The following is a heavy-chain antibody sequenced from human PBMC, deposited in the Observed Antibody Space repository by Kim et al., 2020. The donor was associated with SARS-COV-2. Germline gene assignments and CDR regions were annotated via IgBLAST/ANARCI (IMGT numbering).Heavy chain of an antibody. CDR1: GFSFSDHY. V-gene: IGHV3-72*01. J-gene: IGHJ4*02. D-gene: IGHD2-15*01. CDR2: TRNKANSYTT. CDR3: TRGVAANYFDC. Sequence: GGSLRLSCAASGFSFSDHYMDWVRQAPGKGLEWVGRTRNKANSYTTAYAASVKGRFTISRDDSKNSVYLQMNSLKAEDTAVYYCTRGVAANYFDCWGQGTLVTVSS.